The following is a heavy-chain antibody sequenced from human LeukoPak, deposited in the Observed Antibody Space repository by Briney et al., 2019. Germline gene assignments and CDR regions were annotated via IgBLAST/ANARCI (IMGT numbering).Heavy chain of an antibody. J-gene: IGHJ6*02. Sequence: ASVKVSCKASGYTFTNYAMHWVRQAPGQRPEWMGWINAGNGNTEYSQKLQGRVTMTTDTSTSTAYMELRSLRSDDTAVYYCARGELELRFSYYYYYGMDVWAKGPRSPSP. CDR2: INAGNGNT. CDR1: GYTFTNYA. V-gene: IGHV1-3*01. D-gene: IGHD1-7*01. CDR3: ARGELELRFSYYYYYGMDV.